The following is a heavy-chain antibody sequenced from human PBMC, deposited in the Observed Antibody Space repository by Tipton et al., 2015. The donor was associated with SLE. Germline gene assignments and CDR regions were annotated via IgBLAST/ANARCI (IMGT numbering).Heavy chain of an antibody. CDR3: ARDPALLVGALGYYMDV. V-gene: IGHV3-33*08. CDR1: GGSISNNKW. CDR2: IRYDGSNK. Sequence: LSLTCAVSGGSISNNKWWSWVRQPPGKGLEWMAFIRYDGSNKYYADSVKGRFTISRDNAKNSLYLQMKSLRAEDTAVYYCARDPALLVGALGYYMDVWGKGTTVTVSS. D-gene: IGHD1-26*01. J-gene: IGHJ6*03.